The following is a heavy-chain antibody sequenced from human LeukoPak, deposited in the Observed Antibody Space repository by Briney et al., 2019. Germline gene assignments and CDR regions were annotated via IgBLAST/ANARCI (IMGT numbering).Heavy chain of an antibody. D-gene: IGHD5-18*01. CDR3: TRDLGVDTTMIFFDY. J-gene: IGHJ4*02. Sequence: ASVKVSCKASGYTFTDFGISWVRQAPGQGLEWMGWISAYNGNKNYVQKFQGRVTMTTNTSTSTAYMELTSLRSDDTAMYYCTRDLGVDTTMIFFDYWGQGTLVTVSS. CDR1: GYTFTDFG. CDR2: ISAYNGNK. V-gene: IGHV1-18*01.